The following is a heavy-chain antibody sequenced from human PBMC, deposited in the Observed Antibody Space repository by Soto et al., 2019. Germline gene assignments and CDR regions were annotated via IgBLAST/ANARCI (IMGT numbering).Heavy chain of an antibody. CDR3: ARSMARGLIQYNWSDP. V-gene: IGHV1-69*01. CDR1: GGTFSSNA. Sequence: QVQVVQSGAEVKKPGSSVKVSCQASGGTFSSNAITWVRQAPGQGLEWMGGIIPTFGTVNYAQKFQGRVTITADDSTSTAYMELSRLTSKDTAVYYCARSMARGLIQYNWSDPWGQGTLVTVSS. CDR2: IIPTFGTV. J-gene: IGHJ5*02. D-gene: IGHD3-10*01.